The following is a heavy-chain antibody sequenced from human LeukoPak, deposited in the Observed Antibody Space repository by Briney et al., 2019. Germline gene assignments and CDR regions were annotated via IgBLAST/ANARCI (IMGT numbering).Heavy chain of an antibody. CDR3: ARVRVGATTWTSSDSGFDY. J-gene: IGHJ4*02. V-gene: IGHV4-34*01. CDR2: INHSGST. D-gene: IGHD1-26*01. Sequence: PSETLSLTCAVYGGSLSGYYWSWIRQPPGKGLEWIGEINHSGSTNYNPSLKSRVTISVDTSKNQFSLKLSSVTAADTAVYYCARVRVGATTWTSSDSGFDYWGQGTLVTVSS. CDR1: GGSLSGYY.